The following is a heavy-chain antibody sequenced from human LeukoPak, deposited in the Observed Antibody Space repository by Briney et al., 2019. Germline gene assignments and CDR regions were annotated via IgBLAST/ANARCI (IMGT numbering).Heavy chain of an antibody. Sequence: GRSLRLSCAASGYTFSNYAMNWIRQTPIKGLEWLAAISTDGNNQNYADSVKGRFTISRDNSKNTLYLQLNSLTVDDTAVYYCARDFGYWGQGTLVTVSS. V-gene: IGHV3-30*03. CDR1: GYTFSNYA. CDR2: ISTDGNNQ. J-gene: IGHJ4*02. D-gene: IGHD3-16*01. CDR3: ARDFGY.